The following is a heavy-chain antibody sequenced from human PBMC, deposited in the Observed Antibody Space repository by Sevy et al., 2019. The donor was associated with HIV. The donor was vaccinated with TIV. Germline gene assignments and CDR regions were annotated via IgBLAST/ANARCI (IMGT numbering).Heavy chain of an antibody. V-gene: IGHV1-2*02. Sequence: ASVKVSCKASGYTFTGYYMHWVRQAPGQGLEWMGWINPNSGGTNYAQKFQGRVTMTGDTSISTAYMELSRLRSDDTAVYYCARAMEDIVLLVYHNWFDPWGQGTLVTVSS. CDR2: INPNSGGT. CDR3: ARAMEDIVLLVYHNWFDP. J-gene: IGHJ5*02. CDR1: GYTFTGYY. D-gene: IGHD2-8*01.